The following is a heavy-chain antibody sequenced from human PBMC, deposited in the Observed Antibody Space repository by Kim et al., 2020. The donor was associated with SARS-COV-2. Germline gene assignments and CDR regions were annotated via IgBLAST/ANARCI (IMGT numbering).Heavy chain of an antibody. Sequence: GGSLRLSCAASGFTFSTYTMHWVRQAPGKGLEWVSVISNDGSDKDYAESVKGRFTISRDNSKSTLYVEMNSLRPEDTAVYYCARNQGSDYWGQGTLVSVSS. CDR1: GFTFSTYT. V-gene: IGHV3-30*04. D-gene: IGHD2-2*01. CDR3: ARNQGSDY. CDR2: ISNDGSDK. J-gene: IGHJ4*02.